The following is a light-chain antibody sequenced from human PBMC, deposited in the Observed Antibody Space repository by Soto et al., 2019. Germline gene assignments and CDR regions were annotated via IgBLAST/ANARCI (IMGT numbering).Light chain of an antibody. Sequence: DIQMTQSPSPLSASVGDRVTITCRASQSIDTWLAWHQQKPGKAPKLLLSKASSLESGVPSRFSGSGSGTEFTLTISSLQPDDFATYYCQQYNSYRAFGQGTKVEI. CDR2: KAS. CDR3: QQYNSYRA. J-gene: IGKJ1*01. CDR1: QSIDTW. V-gene: IGKV1-5*03.